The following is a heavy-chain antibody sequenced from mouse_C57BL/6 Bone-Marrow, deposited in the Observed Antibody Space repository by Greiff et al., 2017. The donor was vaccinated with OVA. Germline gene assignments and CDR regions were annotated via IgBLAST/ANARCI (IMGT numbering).Heavy chain of an antibody. CDR1: GYTFTSYW. V-gene: IGHV1-64*01. Sequence: QVHVKQPGAELVKPGASVKLSCKASGYTFTSYWMHWVKQRPGQGLEWIGMIHPNSGSTNYNEKFKSKATLTVDKSSSTAYMQLSSLTSEDSAVYYCARRVGPYYFDYWGQGTTLTVSS. CDR3: ARRVGPYYFDY. CDR2: IHPNSGST. J-gene: IGHJ2*01. D-gene: IGHD4-1*01.